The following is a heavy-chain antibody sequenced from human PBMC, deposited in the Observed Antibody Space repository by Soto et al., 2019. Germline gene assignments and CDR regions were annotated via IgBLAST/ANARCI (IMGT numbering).Heavy chain of an antibody. CDR3: AREWYGDYDTEAYFDY. J-gene: IGHJ4*02. V-gene: IGHV3-33*01. CDR2: IWYDGSNK. D-gene: IGHD4-17*01. CDR1: GFTFSNYG. Sequence: GGSLRLSCAASGFTFSNYGMHWVRQAPGKGLEWVAVIWYDGSNKYYADSVKGRFTISRDNSKNTLYLQMNSLRAEDTAVFYCAREWYGDYDTEAYFDYWGQGTLVTVSS.